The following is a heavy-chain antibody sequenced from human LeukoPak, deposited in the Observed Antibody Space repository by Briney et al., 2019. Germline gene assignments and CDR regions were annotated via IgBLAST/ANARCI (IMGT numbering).Heavy chain of an antibody. CDR1: GGSISSDSYY. Sequence: SETLSLTCTVSGGSISSDSYYWGWIRQPPGKGLEWIGSIYYSGSTSYNPSLKSRVTISIDTSKNQFSLKLSSVTAAYTAMYYCARDSGRYYVYNWFNPWGQGTLVTVSS. V-gene: IGHV4-39*07. D-gene: IGHD1-26*01. J-gene: IGHJ5*02. CDR2: IYYSGST. CDR3: ARDSGRYYVYNWFNP.